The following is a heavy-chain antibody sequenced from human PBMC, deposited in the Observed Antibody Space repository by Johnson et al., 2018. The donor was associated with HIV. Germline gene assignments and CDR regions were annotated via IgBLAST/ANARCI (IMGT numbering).Heavy chain of an antibody. Sequence: QVQLVESGGGVVQPGRSLRLSCAASGFTFSSYPMHWVRRAPGKGLAWVAFISYDGSNKYYGDSVKGRFTIPRDNSKNTLYLQMDIRRTEDTGVYYCASDSGVPGNDAFDIWGQGTMVTVSS. V-gene: IGHV3-30*04. D-gene: IGHD3-10*01. CDR1: GFTFSSYP. CDR2: ISYDGSNK. J-gene: IGHJ3*02. CDR3: ASDSGVPGNDAFDI.